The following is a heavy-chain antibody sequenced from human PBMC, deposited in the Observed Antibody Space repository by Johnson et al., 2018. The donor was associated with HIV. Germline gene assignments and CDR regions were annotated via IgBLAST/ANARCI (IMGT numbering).Heavy chain of an antibody. CDR2: ISYDGSNK. CDR3: AKDLRVFDWFNAYDAFDI. Sequence: QVQLVESGGGLVQPGGSLRLSCAASGFTFSNYAMHWVRQAPGKGLEWVAVISYDGSNKYYADSVTGRFTISRDNSTHTLYLQMNSLRADDTAVYYCAKDLRVFDWFNAYDAFDIWGQGTMVTVSS. CDR1: GFTFSNYA. V-gene: IGHV3-30*04. J-gene: IGHJ3*02. D-gene: IGHD3-9*01.